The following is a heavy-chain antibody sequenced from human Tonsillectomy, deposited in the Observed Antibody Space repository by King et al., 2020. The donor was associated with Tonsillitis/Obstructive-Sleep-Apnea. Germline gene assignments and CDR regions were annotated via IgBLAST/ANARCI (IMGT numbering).Heavy chain of an antibody. V-gene: IGHV1-2*02. CDR1: GYTFTGYY. CDR3: ARGKNQLLAFDY. D-gene: IGHD2-2*01. Sequence: VQLVESGAEVKKPGASVKVSCKASGYTFTGYYIQWMRQAPGQGLEWMGWINPNSGGTKYSQKFQGRVTMTRDTSISTAYMELSRLRSDDTAIYYCARGKNQLLAFDYWGQGTLVTVSS. J-gene: IGHJ4*02. CDR2: INPNSGGT.